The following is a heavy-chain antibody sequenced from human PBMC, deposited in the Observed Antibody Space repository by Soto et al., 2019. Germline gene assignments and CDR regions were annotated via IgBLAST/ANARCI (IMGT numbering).Heavy chain of an antibody. CDR2: TRGSGGSP. V-gene: IGHV3-23*01. Sequence: GWSLRLSCAGSGFMFANYAISWVRQAPGKGLEWVSGTRGSGGSPYFADSVKGRFTMSRDNSKNTLFLEMNSLRAEDTAVYYCGKERRGSGWFVCNYWGQGVLVTVSS. CDR1: GFMFANYA. J-gene: IGHJ4*02. D-gene: IGHD6-19*01. CDR3: GKERRGSGWFVCNY.